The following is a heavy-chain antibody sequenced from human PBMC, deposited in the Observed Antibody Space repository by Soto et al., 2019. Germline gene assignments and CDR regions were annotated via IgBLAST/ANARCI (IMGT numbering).Heavy chain of an antibody. Sequence: LRLSCAASGFTFDDYAMHWVRQAPGKGLEWVSGISWNSGSIGYADSVKGRFTISRDNAKNSLYLQMNSLRAEDTALYYCAKGDSSSWYWGGQGTLVTVSS. CDR3: AKGDSSSWYW. CDR2: ISWNSGSI. D-gene: IGHD6-13*01. CDR1: GFTFDDYA. V-gene: IGHV3-9*01. J-gene: IGHJ4*02.